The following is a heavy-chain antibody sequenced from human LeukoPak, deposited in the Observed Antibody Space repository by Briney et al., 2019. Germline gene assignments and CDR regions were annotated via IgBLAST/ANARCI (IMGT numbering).Heavy chain of an antibody. J-gene: IGHJ3*02. CDR3: ASGYSSGSTPRAFDI. CDR1: GFTFSSYE. V-gene: IGHV3-48*03. Sequence: GGSLRLSCAASGFTFSSYEMNWVRQAPGKGRGWVSYISSSGSTIYYADSVKGRFTISRDNAKNSLYLQMNGLRAEDTAVYYCASGYSSGSTPRAFDIWGQGTMVTVSS. D-gene: IGHD6-19*01. CDR2: ISSSGSTI.